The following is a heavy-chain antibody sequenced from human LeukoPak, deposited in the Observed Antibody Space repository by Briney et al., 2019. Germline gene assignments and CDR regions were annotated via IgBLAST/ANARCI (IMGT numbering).Heavy chain of an antibody. V-gene: IGHV3-30*04. CDR1: GFTFSTYA. Sequence: GGSLRLSCVASGFTFSTYAMHWVRQTPGRGLAWVTGISYDGSNKYYADSVKGRFTISRDTSKNTLYLQMNSLRAEDTAVYYCVRDSVWQVDVSPYLAFDIWGQGTMVTVSS. CDR3: VRDSVWQVDVSPYLAFDI. CDR2: ISYDGSNK. D-gene: IGHD5-12*01. J-gene: IGHJ3*02.